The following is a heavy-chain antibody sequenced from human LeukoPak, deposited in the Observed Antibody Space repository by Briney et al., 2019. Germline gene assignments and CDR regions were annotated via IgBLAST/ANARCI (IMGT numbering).Heavy chain of an antibody. D-gene: IGHD6-13*01. J-gene: IGHJ4*02. V-gene: IGHV3-30*02. CDR3: AKDLMAAAGLPDY. CDR2: IRYDGSNK. Sequence: GGSLRLSCAASGFTFSSYGMHWVRQAPGKGLEWVAFIRYDGSNKYYADSVKGRFTISKDNSQNTLYLQMNSLRVEDTAVYYCAKDLMAAAGLPDYWGQGTLVIVSS. CDR1: GFTFSSYG.